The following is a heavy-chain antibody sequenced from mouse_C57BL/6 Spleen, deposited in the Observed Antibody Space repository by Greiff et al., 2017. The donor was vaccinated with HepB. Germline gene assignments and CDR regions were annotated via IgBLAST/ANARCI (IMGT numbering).Heavy chain of an antibody. V-gene: IGHV1-42*01. D-gene: IGHD2-12*01. CDR2: INPSTGGT. CDR1: GYSFTGYY. Sequence: EVQLVESGPELVKPGASVKISCKASGYSFTGYYMNWVKQSPEKSLEWIGEINPSTGGTTYNQKFKAKATLTVDKSSSTAYMQLKSLTSEDSAVYYCASHYYTLFAYWGQGTLVTVSA. CDR3: ASHYYTLFAY. J-gene: IGHJ3*01.